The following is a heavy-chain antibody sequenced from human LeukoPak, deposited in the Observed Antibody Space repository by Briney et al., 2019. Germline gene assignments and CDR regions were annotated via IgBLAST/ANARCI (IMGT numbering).Heavy chain of an antibody. CDR3: AASGSFSSFGY. V-gene: IGHV3-48*02. J-gene: IGHJ4*02. D-gene: IGHD3-10*01. CDR1: GFGFTFVSYN. CDR2: ISSSSRLI. Sequence: GGSLRLSCAASGFGFTFVSYNLNWVRQAPGKGLEWVSYISSSSRLIYYADSVRGRFTISRGNANSSLYMQMNSLRDEDTAVYYCAASGSFSSFGYWGQGTLVTVSS.